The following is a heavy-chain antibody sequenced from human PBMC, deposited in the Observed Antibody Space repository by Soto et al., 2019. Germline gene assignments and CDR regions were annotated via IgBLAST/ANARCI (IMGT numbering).Heavy chain of an antibody. J-gene: IGHJ4*02. D-gene: IGHD6-13*01. V-gene: IGHV3-23*01. Sequence: GGSLRLSCAASGFTFSSYAMSWVRQAPGKGLEWVSAISGSGGSTYYADSVKGRFTISRDNSKNTLYLQMNSLRAEDTAVYYCAKFRGGIAAAGATFDYWGQGTLVTVSS. CDR2: ISGSGGST. CDR1: GFTFSSYA. CDR3: AKFRGGIAAAGATFDY.